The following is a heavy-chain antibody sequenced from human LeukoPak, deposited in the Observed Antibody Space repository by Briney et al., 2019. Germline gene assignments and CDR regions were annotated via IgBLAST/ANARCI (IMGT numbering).Heavy chain of an antibody. J-gene: IGHJ4*02. Sequence: GGSLRLSCAASGFTFSSYSMNWVRQSPGKGLEWVSSISSSSTYIYYADSVKGRFTISRDNAKNSLYLQMNSLRAEDTAVYYCAKDRATQNRGALDYWGQGTLLTVSS. CDR2: ISSSSTYI. CDR3: AKDRATQNRGALDY. D-gene: IGHD1-14*01. V-gene: IGHV3-21*04. CDR1: GFTFSSYS.